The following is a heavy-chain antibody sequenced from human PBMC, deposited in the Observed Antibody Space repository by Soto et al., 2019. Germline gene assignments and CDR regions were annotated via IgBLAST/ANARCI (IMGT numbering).Heavy chain of an antibody. CDR2: IIPIFGTA. Sequence: VKVSCKASGGTFSSYAISWVRQAPGQGLEWMGGIIPIFGTANYAQKFQGRVTITADESTSTAYMELSSLRSEDTAVYYCARPQVGYSGYDFRARDHYYYYGMDVWGQGTTVTVSS. D-gene: IGHD5-12*01. CDR3: ARPQVGYSGYDFRARDHYYYYGMDV. J-gene: IGHJ6*02. V-gene: IGHV1-69*01. CDR1: GGTFSSYA.